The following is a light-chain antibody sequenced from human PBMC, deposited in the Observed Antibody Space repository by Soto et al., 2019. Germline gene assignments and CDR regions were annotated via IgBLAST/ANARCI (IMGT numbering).Light chain of an antibody. Sequence: QSVLTQPPSVSGAPGQRVTISCTGSSSNIGAGYDVQWYQQLPGTAPKLVIYGNSNRPSGVPDRFSGSKSGTSASLAITGLQADDEAEYYCQSYDTSRSGVVFGGGTKLTVL. CDR3: QSYDTSRSGVV. CDR1: SSNIGAGYD. V-gene: IGLV1-40*01. J-gene: IGLJ2*01. CDR2: GNS.